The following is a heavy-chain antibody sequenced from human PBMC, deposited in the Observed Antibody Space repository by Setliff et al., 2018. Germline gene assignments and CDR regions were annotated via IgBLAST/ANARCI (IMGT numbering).Heavy chain of an antibody. CDR1: GGTFSSYA. CDR3: ARRRYYYDSSGYRWGGFYFDY. D-gene: IGHD3-22*01. V-gene: IGHV1-69*06. CDR2: IIPIFGTA. Sequence: SVKVSCKASGGTFSSYAISWVRQAPGQGLEWMGRIIPIFGTANYAQKFQGRVTITADKSTSTAYMELSSLRSEDTAVYYCARRRYYYDSSGYRWGGFYFDYWGQGTLVTVSS. J-gene: IGHJ4*02.